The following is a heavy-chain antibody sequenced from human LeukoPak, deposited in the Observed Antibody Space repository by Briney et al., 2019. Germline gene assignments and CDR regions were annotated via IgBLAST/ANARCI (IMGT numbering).Heavy chain of an antibody. J-gene: IGHJ6*02. D-gene: IGHD6-13*01. CDR2: IYSGGST. CDR3: ARDLLAAAGTYYYYYGMDV. V-gene: IGHV3-66*01. CDR1: GFTVSSNY. Sequence: RGSLRLSCAPSGFTVSSNYISWVRQAPGEGLGWVSVIYSGGSTYYADSVKGRFTISRNNSKKTLYLQMNSLRAEDTAVYYCARDLLAAAGTYYYYYGMDVWGQGTTVTVSS.